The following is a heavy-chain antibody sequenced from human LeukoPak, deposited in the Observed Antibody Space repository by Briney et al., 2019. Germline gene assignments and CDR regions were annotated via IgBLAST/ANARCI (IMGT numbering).Heavy chain of an antibody. CDR1: GYTFTSYG. Sequence: GASVNVSCKASGYTFTSYGISWVRQAPGQGLEWMGWISAYNGNTNYAQKLQGRVTMTTDTSTSTAYMELRSLRSDDTAVYYCARYIVVVPAATLDYWGQGTLVTVSS. D-gene: IGHD2-2*01. J-gene: IGHJ4*02. CDR3: ARYIVVVPAATLDY. CDR2: ISAYNGNT. V-gene: IGHV1-18*01.